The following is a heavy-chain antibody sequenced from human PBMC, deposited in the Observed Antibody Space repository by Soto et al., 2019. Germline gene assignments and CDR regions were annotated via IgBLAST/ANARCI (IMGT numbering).Heavy chain of an antibody. CDR1: GFSFSDYD. CDR2: VGTECDT. CDR3: GRGTADGSGSYYIDY. J-gene: IGHJ4*02. D-gene: IGHD3-10*01. V-gene: IGHV3-13*01. Sequence: EVHLEESGGGLVQPGGSLRLSCETSGFSFSDYDMHWVRQAPGKGLQWVSAVGTECDTYYPDFVKGRFTVSRDNGKKSLFLDMKTLSAGDTAIYYCGRGTADGSGSYYIDYWGQGTLVTVSS.